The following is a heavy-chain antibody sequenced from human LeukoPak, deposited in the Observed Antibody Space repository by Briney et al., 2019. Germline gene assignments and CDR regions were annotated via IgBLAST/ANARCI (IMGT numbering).Heavy chain of an antibody. D-gene: IGHD4-17*01. CDR2: IDGDGSTE. V-gene: IGHV3-7*01. CDR1: GFTLSSYW. J-gene: IGHJ4*02. Sequence: GGSLRLSCVASGFTLSSYWMSWVRQAPGKGLEWVANIDGDGSTEAYVDSLKGRFTISRVNAKNSLYLQMNNLRVEDTAVYYCARGGAAYAESVYWGQGTLVTVSS. CDR3: ARGGAAYAESVY.